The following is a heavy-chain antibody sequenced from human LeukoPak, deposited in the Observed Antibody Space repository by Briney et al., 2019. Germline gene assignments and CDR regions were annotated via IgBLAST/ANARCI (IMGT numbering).Heavy chain of an antibody. CDR3: AELGITMIGGV. Sequence: GGSLRLSCVASGFTFSSYEMNWVRQAPGKVLEWVSYISSSGSTIYYADSVKGRFTISRDNAKNSLYLQMNSLRAEDTAVYYCAELGITMIGGVWGKGTTVTISS. V-gene: IGHV3-48*03. D-gene: IGHD3-10*02. CDR2: ISSSGSTI. J-gene: IGHJ6*04. CDR1: GFTFSSYE.